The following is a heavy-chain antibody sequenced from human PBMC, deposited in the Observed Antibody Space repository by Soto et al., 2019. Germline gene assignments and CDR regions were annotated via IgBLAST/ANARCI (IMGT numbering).Heavy chain of an antibody. D-gene: IGHD6-6*01. Sequence: SDTLSLTCAVYGGSFIGYYWSWILQPPWKGLEWIGEINHSGSTNYNPSLKSRVTISVDTSKNQFSLKLSSVTAADTAVYYCARGPRPSIAARPWYAFDIWGKGKMVTV. J-gene: IGHJ3*02. CDR1: GGSFIGYY. CDR2: INHSGST. V-gene: IGHV4-34*01. CDR3: ARGPRPSIAARPWYAFDI.